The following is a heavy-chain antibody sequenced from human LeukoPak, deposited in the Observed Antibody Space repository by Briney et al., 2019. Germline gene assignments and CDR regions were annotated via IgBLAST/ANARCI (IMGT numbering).Heavy chain of an antibody. CDR3: ARGPSGYHNT. Sequence: GGSLRLSCAASEFSVGSNYMTWVRQAPGKGLEWVSLIYSGGSTYYADSVKGRFTISRDNSKNTLYLQMNSLRAEGTAVYYRARGPSGYHNTGGQGTLVTVSS. V-gene: IGHV3-66*01. CDR2: IYSGGST. D-gene: IGHD5-12*01. CDR1: EFSVGSNY. J-gene: IGHJ4*02.